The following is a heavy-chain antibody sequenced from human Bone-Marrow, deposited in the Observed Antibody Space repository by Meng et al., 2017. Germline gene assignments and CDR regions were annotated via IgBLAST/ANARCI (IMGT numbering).Heavy chain of an antibody. CDR2: ISGSGGST. Sequence: GESLKISCAASGFTFSSYAMSWVRQAPGKGLEWVSAISGSGGSTYYADSVKGRFTISRDNAKNSLYLQMNSLRAEDTAVYYCARCRIAVAATNFYYYYYYGMDVWGQGTMVTVSS. CDR3: ARCRIAVAATNFYYYYYYGMDV. J-gene: IGHJ6*02. CDR1: GFTFSSYA. V-gene: IGHV3-23*01. D-gene: IGHD2-15*01.